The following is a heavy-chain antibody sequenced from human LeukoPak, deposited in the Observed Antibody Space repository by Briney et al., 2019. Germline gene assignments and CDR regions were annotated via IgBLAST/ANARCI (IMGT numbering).Heavy chain of an antibody. J-gene: IGHJ4*02. V-gene: IGHV3-30-3*01. D-gene: IGHD3-22*01. CDR1: GFILKRYA. CDR2: ISHDGSSE. Sequence: PAGSLRLSCAASGFILKRYAMHWVRQAPGKVLEWVADISHDGSSEDYADSVKGRFTFSRDNSKNTLYLQMNSLRPEDTAVYYCARGTSYYYDSTTYPFDYWGQGTLVTVSS. CDR3: ARGTSYYYDSTTYPFDY.